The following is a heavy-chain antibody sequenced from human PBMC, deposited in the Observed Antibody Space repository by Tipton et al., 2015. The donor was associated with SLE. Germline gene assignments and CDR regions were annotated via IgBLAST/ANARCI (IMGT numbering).Heavy chain of an antibody. V-gene: IGHV4-61*09. CDR2: IYTTGST. CDR3: ARAPSGLVWFDP. CDR1: GGSISSSSYY. Sequence: LRLSCTVSGGSISSSSYYWTWIRQPAGEGLEWIGYIYTTGSTNHNPSLKSRVTISVDTSKNQFSLKLSSVTAADTAVYYCARAPSGLVWFDPWGQGTLVTVSS. D-gene: IGHD5-12*01. J-gene: IGHJ5*02.